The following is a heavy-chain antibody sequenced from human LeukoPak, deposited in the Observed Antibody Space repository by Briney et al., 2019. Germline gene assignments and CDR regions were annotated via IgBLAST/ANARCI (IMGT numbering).Heavy chain of an antibody. D-gene: IGHD3-22*01. V-gene: IGHV4-34*01. J-gene: IGHJ3*02. CDR3: ARENTMIVVAGPPVAFDI. Sequence: PSETLSLTCTVSGDSISSGYYWSWIRQPPGKGLEWIGEINHSGSTNYNPSLKSRVTISVDTSKNQFSLKLSSVTAADTAVYYCARENTMIVVAGPPVAFDIWGQGTMVTVSS. CDR2: INHSGST. CDR1: GDSISSGYY.